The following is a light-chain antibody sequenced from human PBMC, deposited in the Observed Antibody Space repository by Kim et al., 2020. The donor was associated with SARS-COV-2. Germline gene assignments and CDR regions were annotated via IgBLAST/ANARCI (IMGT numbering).Light chain of an antibody. J-gene: IGKJ2*01. CDR2: GAS. CDR3: LQDSSYPYT. CDR1: QVIGAD. Sequence: CASIGDRVNITCRASQVIGADLNWYQQKSGNAPTLLIYGASSLETGFPSRFDGSGAGTDFTLTISNLQPEDVASYYCLQDSSYPYTFGQGTKLEI. V-gene: IGKV1-6*01.